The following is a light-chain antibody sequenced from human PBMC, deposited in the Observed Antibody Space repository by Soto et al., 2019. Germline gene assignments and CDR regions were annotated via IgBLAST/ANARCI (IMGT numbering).Light chain of an antibody. J-gene: IGLJ3*02. V-gene: IGLV2-14*01. Sequence: QSALTQPASVSGSPGQSITISCTGTSSDVGGFNYVSWYQQRPGKAPKLIIYEVSNRPSGVSNRFSASKSGNTASLTISGLQAEDEGDYYCTSSTSISTVVFGGGTKVTVL. CDR1: SSDVGGFNY. CDR2: EVS. CDR3: TSSTSISTVV.